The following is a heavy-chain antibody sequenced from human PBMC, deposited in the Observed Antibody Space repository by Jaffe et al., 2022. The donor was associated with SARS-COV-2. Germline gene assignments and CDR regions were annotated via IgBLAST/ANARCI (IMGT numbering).Heavy chain of an antibody. CDR2: IYSGGST. V-gene: IGHV3-53*01. D-gene: IGHD6-13*01. CDR3: ARHRGSPGTLPQYYYGMDV. Sequence: EVQLVESGGGLIQPGGSLRLSCAASGFTVSSNYMSWVRQAPGKGLEWVSVIYSGGSTYYADSVKGRFTISRDNSKNTLYLQMNSLRAEDTAVYYCARHRGSPGTLPQYYYGMDVWGQGTTVTVSS. J-gene: IGHJ6*02. CDR1: GFTVSSNY.